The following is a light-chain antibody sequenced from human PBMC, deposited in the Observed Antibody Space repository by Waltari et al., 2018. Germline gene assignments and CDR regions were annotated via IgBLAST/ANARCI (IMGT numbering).Light chain of an antibody. V-gene: IGKV1-39*01. Sequence: DIQLTPSPSSLSASVGDRVTITCRASQSVRNFLNWYQQEPGKAPKLLIYATSSLQTGVPSRFSGSGSGTDFTLSISSLQPEDFAIYFCQQEYMTPRTFGQGTKVEIK. CDR1: QSVRNF. CDR2: ATS. J-gene: IGKJ1*01. CDR3: QQEYMTPRT.